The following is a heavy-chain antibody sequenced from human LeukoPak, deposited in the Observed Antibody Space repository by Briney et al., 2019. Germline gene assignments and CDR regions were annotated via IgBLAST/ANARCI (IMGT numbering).Heavy chain of an antibody. CDR2: IKEDGSVV. D-gene: IGHD3-10*01. J-gene: IGHJ4*02. CDR3: ARDVGGGYYLVTENH. Sequence: GGSLRLSWAASGFTFSSDWMAWVRQAPGKGLEWLANIKEDGSVVNYIDSVRGRFTISRDNAANSLFLQMNSLRAEATAVYYCARDVGGGYYLVTENHWGQGTLVTVSS. V-gene: IGHV3-7*04. CDR1: GFTFSSDW.